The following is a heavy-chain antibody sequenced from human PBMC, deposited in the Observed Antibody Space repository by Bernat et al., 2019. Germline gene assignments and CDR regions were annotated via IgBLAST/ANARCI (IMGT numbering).Heavy chain of an antibody. Sequence: EVQLEESGGGLVQPGGSRRLSCAVSGFTFSTYWMHWVRQAPGKGLVWVSRINSDGSSTSYADSVKGRFTISRDNAKNTLYLQMNSLRAEDTAVYYCARGGYSYSWSAFDIWGQWTMVTVSS. CDR1: GFTFSTYW. D-gene: IGHD5-18*01. J-gene: IGHJ3*02. CDR3: ARGGYSYSWSAFDI. CDR2: INSDGSST. V-gene: IGHV3-74*01.